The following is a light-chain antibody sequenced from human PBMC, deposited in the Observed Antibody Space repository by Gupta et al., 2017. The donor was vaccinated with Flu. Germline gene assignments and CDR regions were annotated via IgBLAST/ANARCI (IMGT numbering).Light chain of an antibody. CDR2: QND. J-gene: IGLJ3*02. V-gene: IGLV3-1*01. CDR3: QAWDSSIPV. Sequence: SELSQPPSLSASPGQTASITCSGDKLGGKYVSWYQQKTGQSPVLVIYQNDRRPSGIPERFSGSNSWNTATLTISGTQAMDEADYYCQAWDSSIPVFGGGTKVTVL. CDR1: KLGGKY.